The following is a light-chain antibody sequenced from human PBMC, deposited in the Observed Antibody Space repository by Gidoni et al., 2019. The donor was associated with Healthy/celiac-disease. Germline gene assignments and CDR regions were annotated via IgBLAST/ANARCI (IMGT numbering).Light chain of an antibody. CDR1: QSVSSY. J-gene: IGKJ2*01. V-gene: IGKV3-11*01. CDR3: QQRSNWYT. Sequence: ATLSLSPGERATFSCRASQSVSSYLAWYQQKPGQAPRLLIYDASNRATGIPARFSGSGSGTDFTLTISSLEPEDFAVYYCQQRSNWYTFGQGTKLEIK. CDR2: DAS.